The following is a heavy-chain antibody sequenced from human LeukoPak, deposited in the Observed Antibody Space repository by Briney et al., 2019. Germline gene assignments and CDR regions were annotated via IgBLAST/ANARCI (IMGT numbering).Heavy chain of an antibody. D-gene: IGHD2/OR15-2a*01. CDR3: TTMSAAYFLV. CDR2: VDPEDGET. CDR1: GYSFTDYY. Sequence: GASVKVSCKASGYSFTDYYIHWVQQAPGKGLEWMGRVDPEDGETIYAENFQGRVTMTADTSTDTAYVELRSDDTAVYYCTTMSAAYFLVWGQGTLVTVSS. V-gene: IGHV1-69-2*01. J-gene: IGHJ4*02.